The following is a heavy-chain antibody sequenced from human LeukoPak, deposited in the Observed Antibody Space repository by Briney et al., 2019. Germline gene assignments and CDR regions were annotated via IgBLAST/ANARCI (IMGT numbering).Heavy chain of an antibody. CDR2: IIPIFGTA. J-gene: IGHJ5*02. V-gene: IGHV1-69*13. Sequence: SVKVSCKASGGTFSSYAISWVRQAPRQGLEWMGGIIPIFGTANYAQKFQSRVTITADESTSTAYMELSSLRSEDTAVYYCASGSPPLYSNYEDWFDPWGQGTLVTVSS. CDR1: GGTFSSYA. D-gene: IGHD4-11*01. CDR3: ASGSPPLYSNYEDWFDP.